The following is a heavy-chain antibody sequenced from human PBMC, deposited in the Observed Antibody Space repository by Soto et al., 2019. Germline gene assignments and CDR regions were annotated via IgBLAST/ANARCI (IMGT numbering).Heavy chain of an antibody. D-gene: IGHD5-12*01. J-gene: IGHJ4*02. CDR2: IHYGGST. V-gene: IGHV4-39*01. Sequence: KPSETLSLTCTVSGGSISSSSYYWGWIRQPPGKGLECIGNIHYGGSTYYNPSLMSRVTISVDTSKNQFSLKLSSVTAADSAVYYCARGIGYYFDYWGQGTLVTVSS. CDR1: GGSISSSSYY. CDR3: ARGIGYYFDY.